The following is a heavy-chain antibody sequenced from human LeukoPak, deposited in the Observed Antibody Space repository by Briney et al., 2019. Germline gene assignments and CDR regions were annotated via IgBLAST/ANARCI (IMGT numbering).Heavy chain of an antibody. CDR3: ARGRGIAAAGRYFDY. CDR2: IYTSGST. J-gene: IGHJ4*02. D-gene: IGHD6-13*01. CDR1: GGSISSYY. Sequence: PLETLSLTCTVSGGSISSYYWSWIRQPAGKGLEWIGRIYTSGSTNYNPSLKSRVTMSVDTSKNQFSLKLSSVTAADTAVYYCARGRGIAAAGRYFDYWGQGTLVTVSS. V-gene: IGHV4-4*07.